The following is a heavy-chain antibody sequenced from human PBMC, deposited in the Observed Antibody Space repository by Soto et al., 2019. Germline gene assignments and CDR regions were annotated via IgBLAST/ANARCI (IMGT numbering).Heavy chain of an antibody. V-gene: IGHV3-23*01. CDR1: GFTFSLSA. D-gene: IGHD3-9*01. Sequence: EVPLLESGGGFVQPGESLRLSCVASGFTFSLSAMSWVRQAPGRGLGWVSSISSGGGSTEYTDSVKGRFTISRDNSKDTVHLQMHSLRAEDTAVYYCAKGPEYDILTGGDYWCQGALVTVSS. CDR3: AKGPEYDILTGGDY. J-gene: IGHJ4*02. CDR2: ISSGGGST.